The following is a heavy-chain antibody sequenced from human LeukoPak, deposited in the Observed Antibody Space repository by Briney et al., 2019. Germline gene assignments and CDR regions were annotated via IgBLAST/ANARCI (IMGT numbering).Heavy chain of an antibody. CDR2: IYYSGST. CDR1: GGSISGYF. V-gene: IGHV4-59*12. CDR3: ARRRVAGPSGWYFDL. J-gene: IGHJ2*01. Sequence: SETLSLTCFVSGGSISGYFWSWIRQPPGKGLEWIGYIYYSGSTNYNPSLKSRVTISVDKSKNQFSLKLSSVTAADTAVYYCARRRVAGPSGWYFDLWGRGTLVTVSS. D-gene: IGHD6-19*01.